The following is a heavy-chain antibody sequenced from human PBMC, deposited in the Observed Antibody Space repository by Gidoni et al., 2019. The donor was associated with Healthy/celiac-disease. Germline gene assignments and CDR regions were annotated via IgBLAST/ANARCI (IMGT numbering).Heavy chain of an antibody. V-gene: IGHV4-4*02. J-gene: IGHJ5*02. CDR3: ARVVVAEVGFDP. D-gene: IGHD6-19*01. Sequence: GLEWIGEIYHSGSTNYNPSLKSRVTISVDKSKNQFSLKLSSVTAADTAVYYCARVVVAEVGFDPWGQGTLVTVSS. CDR2: IYHSGST.